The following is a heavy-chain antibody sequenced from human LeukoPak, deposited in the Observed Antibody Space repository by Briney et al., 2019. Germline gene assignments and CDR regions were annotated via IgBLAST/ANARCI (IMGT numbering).Heavy chain of an antibody. CDR1: GFTVSSNY. CDR3: AKASGFRRDGYNYFDY. V-gene: IGHV3-53*05. D-gene: IGHD5-24*01. Sequence: GGSLRLSCAASGFTVSSNYMSWVRQAPGKGLEWVSVIYSGGSTYYADSVKGRFTISRDNSKNTLYLQMNSLRAEDTAVYYCAKASGFRRDGYNYFDYWGQGTLVTVSS. J-gene: IGHJ4*02. CDR2: IYSGGST.